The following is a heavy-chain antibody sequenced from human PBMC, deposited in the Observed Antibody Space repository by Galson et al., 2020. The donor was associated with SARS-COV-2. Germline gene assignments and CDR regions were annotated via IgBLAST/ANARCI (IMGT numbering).Heavy chain of an antibody. CDR2: VYPSGTT. CDR1: GYSVSTTNY. Sequence: SETLSLTCTVSGYSVSTTNYWGWVRQPPGRGLEWIGSVYPSGTTYYNPSLKSRVTTSVDTSKNQFSLRLDSVTAADTALYYCASQGVNMIVLVTVPGWYFDLGGRGTLVTVSS. D-gene: IGHD3-22*01. V-gene: IGHV4-38-2*02. CDR3: ASQGVNMIVLVTVPGWYFDL. J-gene: IGHJ2*01.